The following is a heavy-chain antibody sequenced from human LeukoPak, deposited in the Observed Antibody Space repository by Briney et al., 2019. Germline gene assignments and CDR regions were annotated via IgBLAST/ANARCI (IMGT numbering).Heavy chain of an antibody. J-gene: IGHJ4*02. D-gene: IGHD1-26*01. CDR3: ARVGATTFY. CDR2: LNGEASSA. Sequence: GGSLRLSCVASGFTFSNYWMHWVRQAPGKGLEWVSRLNGEASSADYADSVKRRFTISRDNAKNTLYLQMKSPRAEDTAVYYCARVGATTFYWGQGTLVTVSS. V-gene: IGHV3-74*01. CDR1: GFTFSNYW.